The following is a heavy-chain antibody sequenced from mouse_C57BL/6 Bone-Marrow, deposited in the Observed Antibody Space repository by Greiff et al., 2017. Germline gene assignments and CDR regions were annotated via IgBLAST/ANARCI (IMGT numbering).Heavy chain of an antibody. J-gene: IGHJ1*03. CDR2: IYPGSGST. CDR3: ARPYDSNYGYFGV. Sequence: QVQLQQPGAELVKPGASVKMSCKASGYTFTSYCITWVKQRPGQGLEWIGDIYPGSGSTNYNEKFKSKATLTVDTSSSTAYMQLSSLTSEDSAVYYCARPYDSNYGYFGVWDRGTAVTVSS. V-gene: IGHV1-55*01. D-gene: IGHD2-5*01. CDR1: GYTFTSYC.